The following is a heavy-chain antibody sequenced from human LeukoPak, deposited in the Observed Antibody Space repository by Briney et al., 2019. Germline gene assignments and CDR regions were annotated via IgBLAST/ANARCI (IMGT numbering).Heavy chain of an antibody. D-gene: IGHD3-22*01. CDR2: IKQDGSEK. J-gene: IGHJ4*02. Sequence: GGSLRLSCAASGFTFSSYWMSWVRLAPGKGLEWVANIKQDGSEKYYVDSVKGRFTISRDNAKNSLYLQMNSLRAEDTAVYYCARDDSSGYYGDWGQGTLVTVSS. CDR3: ARDDSSGYYGD. CDR1: GFTFSSYW. V-gene: IGHV3-7*01.